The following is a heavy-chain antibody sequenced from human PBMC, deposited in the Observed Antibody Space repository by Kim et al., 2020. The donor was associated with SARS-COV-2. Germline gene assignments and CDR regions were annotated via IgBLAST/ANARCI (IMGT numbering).Heavy chain of an antibody. V-gene: IGHV3-30*01. Sequence: GRFTISRDNSKNTLYLKMNSLRAEDTAVYYCARDQVAYCGGDCYSAFDYWGQGTLVTVSS. J-gene: IGHJ4*02. D-gene: IGHD2-21*02. CDR3: ARDQVAYCGGDCYSAFDY.